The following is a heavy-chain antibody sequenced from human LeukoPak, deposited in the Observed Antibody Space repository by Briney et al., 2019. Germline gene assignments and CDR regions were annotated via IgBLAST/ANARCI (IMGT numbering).Heavy chain of an antibody. J-gene: IGHJ5*02. Sequence: PSETLSLTCAVYGGSFSGYYWSWIRQPPGKGLEWIGEINHSGSTNYNPSLKSRVTISVDTSKNQFSLKLSSVTAADTAVYYCARGGYNWFDPWGQGTLSPSPQ. V-gene: IGHV4-34*01. CDR1: GGSFSGYY. CDR2: INHSGST. CDR3: ARGGYNWFDP.